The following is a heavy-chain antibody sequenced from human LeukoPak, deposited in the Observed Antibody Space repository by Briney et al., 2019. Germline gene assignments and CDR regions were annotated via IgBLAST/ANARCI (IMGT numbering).Heavy chain of an antibody. Sequence: GGSLRLSCAVSGFSFSDYWMHWVRQAPGKGLVWFSRIKSDGTITNYADSVKGRFTISRDNAKNTLYLQMNSLRAEDTAVYYCATGNYNKPFDYWGQGTLVTVSS. CDR2: IKSDGTIT. J-gene: IGHJ4*02. CDR3: ATGNYNKPFDY. V-gene: IGHV3-74*01. D-gene: IGHD1-7*01. CDR1: GFSFSDYW.